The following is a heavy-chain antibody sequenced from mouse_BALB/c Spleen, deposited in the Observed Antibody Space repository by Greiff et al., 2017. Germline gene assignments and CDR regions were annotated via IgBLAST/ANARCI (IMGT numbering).Heavy chain of an antibody. CDR1: GFTFSDYY. CDR3: ARDGEVRRYYYAMDY. V-gene: IGHV5-4*02. CDR2: ISVGGSYT. Sequence: EVMLVESGGGLVKPGGSLKLSCAASGFTFSDYYMYWVRQTPEKRLEWVATISVGGSYTYYPDSVKGRFTISRDNAKNNLYLQMSSLKSEDTAMYYCARDGEVRRYYYAMDYWGQGTSVTVSS. J-gene: IGHJ4*01. D-gene: IGHD2-14*01.